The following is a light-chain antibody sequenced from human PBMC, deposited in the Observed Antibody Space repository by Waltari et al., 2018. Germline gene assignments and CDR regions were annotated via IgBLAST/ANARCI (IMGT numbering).Light chain of an antibody. CDR3: QQYGSSEWT. J-gene: IGKJ1*01. V-gene: IGKV3-20*01. Sequence: EIVLTQSPGTLSLSPGERATLSCRASQSVRSRYLAWYQQKPGQAPRLLICGASSRATGIPDRFSGSGSGTDFTLTISRLEPEDFAVYYCQQYGSSEWTFGQGTKVEIK. CDR1: QSVRSRY. CDR2: GAS.